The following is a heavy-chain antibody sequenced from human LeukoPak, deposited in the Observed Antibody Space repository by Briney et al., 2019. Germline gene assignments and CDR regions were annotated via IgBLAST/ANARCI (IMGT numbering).Heavy chain of an antibody. D-gene: IGHD2-15*01. Sequence: GASVKVSCKASGGTFSSYAISWVRHAPGQGLEWMGRIIPILGIANYAQKFQGRVTITADKSTSTAYMELSSLRSEDTAVYYCARVRCSGGSCYDEYYFDYWGQGTLVTVSS. CDR3: ARVRCSGGSCYDEYYFDY. J-gene: IGHJ4*02. CDR1: GGTFSSYA. CDR2: IIPILGIA. V-gene: IGHV1-69*04.